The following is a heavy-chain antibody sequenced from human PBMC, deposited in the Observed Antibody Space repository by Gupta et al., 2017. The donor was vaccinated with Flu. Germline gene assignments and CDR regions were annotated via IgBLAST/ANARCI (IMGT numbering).Heavy chain of an antibody. V-gene: IGHV4-59*01. CDR1: GGSISVYY. D-gene: IGHD3-10*01. CDR2: IYYSGST. Sequence: QVQLQESGPGLAKPSETLSLTCTVSGGSISVYYCSWIRQPPGKGLQWVGYIYYSGSTYYDPSLKSRVTISLDTSKTHFSLKLISVTAADTAVYYCARYGAGTSRGTAFDYWGRGTLVTVSS. J-gene: IGHJ4*02. CDR3: ARYGAGTSRGTAFDY.